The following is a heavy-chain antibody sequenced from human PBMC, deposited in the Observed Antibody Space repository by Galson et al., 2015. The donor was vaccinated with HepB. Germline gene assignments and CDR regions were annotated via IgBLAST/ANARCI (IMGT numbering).Heavy chain of an antibody. CDR3: ARGPGVWETAMGPFDY. CDR1: GGTFSSFA. CDR2: IIPMFGLA. V-gene: IGHV1-69*10. J-gene: IGHJ4*02. D-gene: IGHD5-18*01. Sequence: SVKVSCKASGGTFSSFAISWVRQAPGQGLEWMGGIIPMFGLANYAQKFQGRFTITADKSTSTAYMELSSLRSEDTAVYYCARGPGVWETAMGPFDYWGQGTLVTVSS.